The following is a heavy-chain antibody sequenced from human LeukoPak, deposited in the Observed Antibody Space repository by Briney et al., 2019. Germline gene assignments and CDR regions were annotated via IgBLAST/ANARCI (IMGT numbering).Heavy chain of an antibody. V-gene: IGHV3-23*01. J-gene: IGHJ4*02. CDR3: ARAFWGSGGGLDY. D-gene: IGHD3-16*01. CDR2: ISGSGDST. CDR1: GFTFTNYA. Sequence: AGESLSLSCAASGFTFTNYAMSWVRQAPGKGLEWVSAISGSGDSTYYADSVKGRFTISRDNSKNTLYLQMNSLRAEDTAVYYCARAFWGSGGGLDYWGQGTLVTVSS.